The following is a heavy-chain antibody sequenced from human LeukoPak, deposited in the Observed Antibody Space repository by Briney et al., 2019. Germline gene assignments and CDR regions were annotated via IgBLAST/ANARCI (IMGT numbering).Heavy chain of an antibody. CDR2: IYHTGTT. Sequence: PSETLSLTCTVSGGSIISSIYHGGWIRQPPGKGLEWIGTIYHTGTTHYNPSLKSRVTVSVDTSRNQFSLTLNSMTAADTAVYYCAIYTMSAAGYWGQGDLLAVSS. CDR1: GGSIISSIYH. J-gene: IGHJ4*02. V-gene: IGHV4-39*01. CDR3: AIYTMSAAGY. D-gene: IGHD2-2*02.